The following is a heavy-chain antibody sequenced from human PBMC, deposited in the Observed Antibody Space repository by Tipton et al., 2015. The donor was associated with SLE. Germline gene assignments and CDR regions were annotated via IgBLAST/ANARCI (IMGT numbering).Heavy chain of an antibody. CDR1: GFTFSSYA. D-gene: IGHD5-24*01. CDR3: VRARDGHNHWYFAL. V-gene: IGHV3-72*01. J-gene: IGHJ2*01. Sequence: SLRLSCAASGFTFSSYAMHLVRQAPGKGLDWVCRTSNKANRHPTEYSATVRGRFSISRDDSDNSLYLHMNSLEIEDTAVYSCVRARDGHNHWYFALLGRGTLVTVSS. CDR2: TSNKANRHPT.